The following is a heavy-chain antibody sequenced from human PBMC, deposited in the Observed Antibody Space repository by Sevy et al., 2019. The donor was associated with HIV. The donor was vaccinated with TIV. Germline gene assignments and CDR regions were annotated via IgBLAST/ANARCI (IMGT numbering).Heavy chain of an antibody. J-gene: IGHJ6*02. V-gene: IGHV3-30-3*01. CDR1: GFTFSSYA. Sequence: GGSLRLSCAASGFTFSSYAMHWVRQAPGKGLEWVAVISYDGSNKYYADSVKGRFTISRDNSKNTLYLQMNSLRAEETAVYYCARDHGVAGTYYYYYGMDVWGQGTTVTVSS. CDR2: ISYDGSNK. CDR3: ARDHGVAGTYYYYYGMDV. D-gene: IGHD6-19*01.